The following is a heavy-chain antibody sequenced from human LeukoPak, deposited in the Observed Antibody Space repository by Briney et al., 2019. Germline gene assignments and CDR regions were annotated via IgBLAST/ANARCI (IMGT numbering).Heavy chain of an antibody. CDR1: VFTFDVFA. V-gene: IGHV3-43*02. CDR3: AKSLPSPDASDI. J-gene: IGHJ3*02. CDR2: ISGDGGIT. Sequence: GRTLRLSCAAPVFTFDVFAMNWVRQAPGKGLEWVSLISGDGGITYYAHSVKGRFTISRDNSKNSLYLQMNSLTPEDTALYYCAKSLPSPDASDIWGQGTMVTVSS.